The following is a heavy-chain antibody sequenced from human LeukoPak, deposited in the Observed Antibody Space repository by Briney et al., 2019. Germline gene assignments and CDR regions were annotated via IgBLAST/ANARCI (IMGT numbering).Heavy chain of an antibody. V-gene: IGHV4-34*01. CDR2: INHSGST. J-gene: IGHJ4*02. D-gene: IGHD5-24*01. CDR1: GGSISSHY. Sequence: PSETLSLTCIVSGGSISSHYWSWIRQPPGKGLEWIGEINHSGSTNYNPSLKSRVTISVDTSKNQFSLKLSSVTAADTAVYYCARDIVWLQLEYWGQGTLVTVSS. CDR3: ARDIVWLQLEY.